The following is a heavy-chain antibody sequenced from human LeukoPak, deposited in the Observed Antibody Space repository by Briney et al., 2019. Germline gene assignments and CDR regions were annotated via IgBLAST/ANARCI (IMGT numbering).Heavy chain of an antibody. V-gene: IGHV3-33*01. CDR2: IWHDGSNE. J-gene: IGHJ4*02. Sequence: GGSLRLSCVASGCTFISYGMHWVRQAPGKGLEWVAVIWHDGSNEYYTDSVMGRFTVSRDNSKNTLYLQMNSLRAEDTAVYYCGRLQTRTIDYWGQGALVTVSS. CDR1: GCTFISYG. D-gene: IGHD5-24*01. CDR3: GRLQTRTIDY.